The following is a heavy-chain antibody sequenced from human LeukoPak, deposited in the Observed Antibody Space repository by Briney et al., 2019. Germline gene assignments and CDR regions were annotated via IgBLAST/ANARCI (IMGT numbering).Heavy chain of an antibody. CDR2: IFDNGST. D-gene: IGHD1-26*01. V-gene: IGHV4-59*01. CDR1: SGSISSYY. CDR3: ARATWELHDY. J-gene: IGHJ4*02. Sequence: PSETLSLTCSVSSGSISSYYWSWIRQSPGKGLEWIGNIFDNGSTNYNPSLKGRVTISVDTSKDQFSLKLSSVTAADTAVYYCARATWELHDYWGQGTLVTVSS.